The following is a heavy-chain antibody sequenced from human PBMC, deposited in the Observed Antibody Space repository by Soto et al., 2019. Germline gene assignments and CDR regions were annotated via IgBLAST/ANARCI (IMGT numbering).Heavy chain of an antibody. Sequence: SVKVPCKASGCTGSIYASSWGRQTPGQGLEWMGGIIPILGTANYAQKCQGRGTITADESNRTGYMEMRSLRSEDTAVYYCARADIVVVPAAMDYYYHGLDVCGQGTTVTVSS. CDR3: ARADIVVVPAAMDYYYHGLDV. D-gene: IGHD2-2*01. V-gene: IGHV1-69*13. CDR1: GCTGSIYA. J-gene: IGHJ6*02. CDR2: IIPILGTA.